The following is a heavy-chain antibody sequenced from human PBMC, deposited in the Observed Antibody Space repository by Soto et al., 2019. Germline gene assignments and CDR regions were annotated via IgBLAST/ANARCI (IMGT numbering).Heavy chain of an antibody. CDR3: ARDGAGIAARPGWFDP. CDR1: GYSISSGYY. J-gene: IGHJ5*02. V-gene: IGHV4-38-2*02. Sequence: SETLSLTCAVSGYSISSGYYWGWIRQPPGKGLEWIGSIYHSGSTYYNPSLKSRVTISVDTSKNQFSLKLSSVPAADTAVYYCARDGAGIAARPGWFDPWGQGTLVTVSS. CDR2: IYHSGST. D-gene: IGHD6-6*01.